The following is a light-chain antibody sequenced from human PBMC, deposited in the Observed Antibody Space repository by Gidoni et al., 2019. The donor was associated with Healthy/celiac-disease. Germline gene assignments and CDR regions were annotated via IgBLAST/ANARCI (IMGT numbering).Light chain of an antibody. CDR2: RNN. Sequence: QSVLPQPPSASGTPGQRVTLSCSGSSSNIGSNYVYWYQQLPGTAPKHLIYRNNQRPSGVPDRFSGSKSGTSAALAISGLRSEDEADYYCAAWDDSLSGRVFGGGTKLTVL. CDR3: AAWDDSLSGRV. J-gene: IGLJ3*02. V-gene: IGLV1-47*01. CDR1: SSNIGSNY.